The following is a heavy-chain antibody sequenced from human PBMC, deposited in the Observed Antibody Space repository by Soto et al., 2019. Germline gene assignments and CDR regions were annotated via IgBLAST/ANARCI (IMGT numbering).Heavy chain of an antibody. CDR2: IWYDGSNK. Sequence: GGSLRLSCAASGFTFSSYGMHWVRQAPGKGLEWVAVIWYDGSNKYYADSVKGRFTISRDNSKNTLYLQMKSLRAEDTAVYYCARDLGQLVPGRMDVWGQGNTVTVSS. V-gene: IGHV3-33*01. CDR1: GFTFSSYG. J-gene: IGHJ6*02. D-gene: IGHD6-6*01. CDR3: ARDLGQLVPGRMDV.